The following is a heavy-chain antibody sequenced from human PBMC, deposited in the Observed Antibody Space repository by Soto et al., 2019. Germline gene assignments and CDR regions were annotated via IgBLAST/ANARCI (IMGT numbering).Heavy chain of an antibody. Sequence: EVQLLESGGRLVQPGGSLRLSCAASGFIFSTDALNWVRQAPGKGLEWVSGISGSGDNTYYADSVKGRFTISRDNSKNTLYLLMNYVRVEDTAVYYCAKSPRRGYEPPWAYWGQGTLVTVSS. CDR1: GFIFSTDA. CDR3: AKSPRRGYEPPWAY. CDR2: ISGSGDNT. J-gene: IGHJ4*02. D-gene: IGHD2-2*01. V-gene: IGHV3-23*01.